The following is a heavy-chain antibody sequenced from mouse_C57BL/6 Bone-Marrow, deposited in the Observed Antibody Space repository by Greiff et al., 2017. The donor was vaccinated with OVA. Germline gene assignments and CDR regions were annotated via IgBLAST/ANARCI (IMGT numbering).Heavy chain of an antibody. J-gene: IGHJ4*01. CDR1: GYTFTSYW. D-gene: IGHD2-5*01. Sequence: QVQLQQPGAELVKPGASVTLSCKASGYTFTSYWMHWVKQRPGQGLEWIGMIHPNSGSTNYNEKFKSKATLTVDKSSSTAYMQLSSLTSEDSAVYYCARSSYSNSYYWGQGTSVTVSS. CDR3: ARSSYSNSYY. CDR2: IHPNSGST. V-gene: IGHV1-64*01.